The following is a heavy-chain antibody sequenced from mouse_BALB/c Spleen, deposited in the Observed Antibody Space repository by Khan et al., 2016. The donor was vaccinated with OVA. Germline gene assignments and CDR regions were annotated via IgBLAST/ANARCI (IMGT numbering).Heavy chain of an antibody. CDR1: GVSLTNYG. CDR2: IWSDGST. J-gene: IGHJ4*01. Sequence: VELVESGPGLVAPSQSLSITCTISGVSLTNYGVHWLRQPPGKGLEWLVVIWSDGSTTYNSALKSRLSISKDNSKSQVFLKMNSLQTDDSAMYYCARQPYYHYYVMDYWGQGTSVNVSS. D-gene: IGHD2-10*01. CDR3: ARQPYYHYYVMDY. V-gene: IGHV2-6-1*01.